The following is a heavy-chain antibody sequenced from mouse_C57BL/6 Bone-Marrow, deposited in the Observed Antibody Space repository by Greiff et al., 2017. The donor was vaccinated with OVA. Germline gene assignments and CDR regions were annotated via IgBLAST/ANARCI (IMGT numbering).Heavy chain of an antibody. V-gene: IGHV5-17*01. CDR3: ATRSGFAY. J-gene: IGHJ3*01. Sequence: DVKLVESGGGLVKPGGSLKLSCAASGFTFSDYGMHWVRQAPEKGLEWVAYISSGSSTIYYADTVKGRFTISRDNAKNTLFLQMTSLRSEDTAMYYCATRSGFAYWGQGTLVTVSA. CDR1: GFTFSDYG. CDR2: ISSGSSTI.